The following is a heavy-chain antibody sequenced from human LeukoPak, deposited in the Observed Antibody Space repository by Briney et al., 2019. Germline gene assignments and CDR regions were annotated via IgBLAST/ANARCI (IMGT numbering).Heavy chain of an antibody. V-gene: IGHV1-2*02. CDR3: ARSRDSGWYFYFDY. J-gene: IGHJ4*02. Sequence: ASVKVSCTASGYTFTGYYMHWVRQAPGQGLEWMGWINPNSGGTNYAQKFQGRVTMTRDTSISTAFMELSRLRSDDTAVYYCARSRDSGWYFYFDYWGQGTLVTVSS. D-gene: IGHD6-19*01. CDR1: GYTFTGYY. CDR2: INPNSGGT.